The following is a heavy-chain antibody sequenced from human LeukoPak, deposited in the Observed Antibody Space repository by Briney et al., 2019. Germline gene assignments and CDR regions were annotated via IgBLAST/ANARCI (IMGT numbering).Heavy chain of an antibody. CDR3: ARDDRGYSYALFDY. V-gene: IGHV3-74*01. CDR2: TNSDGSST. Sequence: SGGSLRLSCAGSGFTFSSYWMHWVRQAPGKGLVWVSRTNSDGSSTSYADSAKGRFTISRDNAKNTLYLQMNSLRADDTAVYYCARDDRGYSYALFDYWGQGTLVTVSS. D-gene: IGHD5-18*01. CDR1: GFTFSSYW. J-gene: IGHJ4*02.